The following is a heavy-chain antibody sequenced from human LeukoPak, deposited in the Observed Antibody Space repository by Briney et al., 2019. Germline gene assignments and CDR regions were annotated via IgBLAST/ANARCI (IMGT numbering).Heavy chain of an antibody. CDR2: IHYSGST. J-gene: IGHJ4*02. D-gene: IGHD2-2*02. Sequence: PSETLSLTCSVSGASISSGDYFWTWIRQHPGKGLEWIGYIHYSGSTYYNPSLRSRMIISVDTSKNQFSLQLSSVTAADTAVYYCAGVVSDCGGARCYKGYLDYWGQGTLVTVSS. CDR3: AGVVSDCGGARCYKGYLDY. CDR1: GASISSGDYF. V-gene: IGHV4-31*03.